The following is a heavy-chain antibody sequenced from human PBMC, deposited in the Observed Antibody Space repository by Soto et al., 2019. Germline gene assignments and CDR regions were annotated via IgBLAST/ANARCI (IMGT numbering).Heavy chain of an antibody. D-gene: IGHD1-26*01. CDR3: AKSGSVFRPSLGYFDY. Sequence: ASVKVSCKDSGFTLPGHYIHWVRQAPGQGLEWMGWINPNSGGTSYAQKFQGRVTMTRDTSITTAYMELSRLSSDDTAVYYCAKSGSVFRPSLGYFDYWGQGTLVTVSS. CDR1: GFTLPGHY. J-gene: IGHJ4*02. CDR2: INPNSGGT. V-gene: IGHV1-2*02.